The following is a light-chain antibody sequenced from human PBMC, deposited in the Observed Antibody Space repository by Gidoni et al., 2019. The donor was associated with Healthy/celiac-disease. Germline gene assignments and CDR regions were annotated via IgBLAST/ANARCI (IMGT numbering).Light chain of an antibody. CDR1: SSNIGSNY. Sequence: QSVLTQPPSASGTPGQRVTIPCSGSSSNIGSNYVYWYQQHPGTAPKLLIYRNNQRPSGVPDRFSGSKSGTSASLAISGLRSEDEADYYCAAWDDSLSGLGVFGGGTKLTVL. J-gene: IGLJ3*02. V-gene: IGLV1-47*01. CDR3: AAWDDSLSGLGV. CDR2: RNN.